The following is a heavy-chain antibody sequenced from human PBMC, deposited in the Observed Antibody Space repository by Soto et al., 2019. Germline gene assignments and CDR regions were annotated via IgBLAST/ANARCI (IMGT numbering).Heavy chain of an antibody. J-gene: IGHJ6*02. D-gene: IGHD3-3*01. CDR1: GFTFSSYA. CDR2: ISYDGSNK. V-gene: IGHV3-30-3*01. CDR3: ARNYDFWSGYYPISYYYGMDV. Sequence: VQLVESGGGVVQPGRSLRLSCAASGFTFSSYAMHWVRQAPGKGLEWVAVISYDGSNKYYADSVKGRFTISRDNSKNTLYLQMNSLRAEDTAVYYCARNYDFWSGYYPISYYYGMDVWGQGTTVTVSS.